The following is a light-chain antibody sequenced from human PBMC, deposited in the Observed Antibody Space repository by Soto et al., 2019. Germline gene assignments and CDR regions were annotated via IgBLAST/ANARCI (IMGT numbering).Light chain of an antibody. J-gene: IGKJ3*01. CDR3: QQYGSSLSLVT. V-gene: IGKV3-20*01. CDR1: QSVSSSY. CDR2: GAS. Sequence: EIVLTQSPGTLSLSPGERATLSCRASQSVSSSYLAWYQQTPGQAPRLLIYGASSRATGIPDRFSGSGSGTDFTLTISRLEPEDFAVYYCQQYGSSLSLVTFGPGTKVDIK.